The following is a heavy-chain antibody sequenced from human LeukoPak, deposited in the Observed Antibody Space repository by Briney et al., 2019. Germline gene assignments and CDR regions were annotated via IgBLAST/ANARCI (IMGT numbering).Heavy chain of an antibody. J-gene: IGHJ6*02. D-gene: IGHD6-13*01. CDR3: AGVSGGSSRGIGPSDYGMDV. CDR1: GYTFTSYY. V-gene: IGHV1-46*01. Sequence: GASVKVSCKASGYTFTSYYMHWVRQAPGQGLEWMGIINPSGGSTSCAQKFQGRVTMTRDTSTSTVYMELSSLRSEDTAVYYCAGVSGGSSRGIGPSDYGMDVWGQGTTVTVSS. CDR2: INPSGGST.